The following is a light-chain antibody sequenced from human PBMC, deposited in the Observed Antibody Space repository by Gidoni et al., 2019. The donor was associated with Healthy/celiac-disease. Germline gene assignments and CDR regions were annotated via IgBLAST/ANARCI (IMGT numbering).Light chain of an antibody. CDR3: QSYDSSLSGYVV. CDR2: GNS. V-gene: IGLV1-40*01. J-gene: IGLJ2*01. CDR1: SPNIGAGYD. Sequence: QSVLTQPPSVSGAPGQRVTISCTGSSPNIGAGYDVHWYQQLPGPAPKLLIYGNSNRPSGVPDLFSGSKSGTSAALAITGLQAEDEADYYCQSYDSSLSGYVVFGGGTKLTVL.